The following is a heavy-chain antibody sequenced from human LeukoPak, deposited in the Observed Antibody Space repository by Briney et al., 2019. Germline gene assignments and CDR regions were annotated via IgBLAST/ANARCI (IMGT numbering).Heavy chain of an antibody. CDR1: GYTFTSYD. Sequence: ASVKVSCKASGYTFTSYDINWVRQATGQGLEWVGWMNPNSGNTAYAQKFQGRVTITRNTSISTAYMELSSLRSEDTAVYYCARGGRDGYNYGDYFDYWGQGTLVTVSS. D-gene: IGHD5-24*01. CDR2: MNPNSGNT. V-gene: IGHV1-8*02. CDR3: ARGGRDGYNYGDYFDY. J-gene: IGHJ4*02.